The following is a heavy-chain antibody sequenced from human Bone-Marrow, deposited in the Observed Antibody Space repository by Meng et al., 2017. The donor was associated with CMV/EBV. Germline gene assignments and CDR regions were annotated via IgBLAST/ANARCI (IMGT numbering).Heavy chain of an antibody. J-gene: IGHJ5*02. Sequence: GESLKISCKGSGYSFTSYWIGWVRQMPGKGLEWMGIIYPGDSDTRYSPSFQGQVTISADKSISTAYLQWSSLKASDTAMYYCAKIVVVPAAIWVGWFDPWGQGTLVTVSS. V-gene: IGHV5-51*01. CDR3: AKIVVVPAAIWVGWFDP. CDR1: GYSFTSYW. CDR2: IYPGDSDT. D-gene: IGHD2-2*02.